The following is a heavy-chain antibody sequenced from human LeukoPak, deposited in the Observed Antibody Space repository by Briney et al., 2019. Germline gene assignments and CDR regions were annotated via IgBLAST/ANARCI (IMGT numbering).Heavy chain of an antibody. CDR3: AKKMTTRALDI. V-gene: IGHV3-30*18. CDR1: GFTFSSYG. D-gene: IGHD4-17*01. CDR2: ISYDGSNK. Sequence: GGSLRLSCAASGFTFSSYGMHWVRQAPGKGLEWVAVISYDGSNKYYADSVKGRFIISRDSSKNTLYLQMNSLRADDTAVYYCAKKMTTRALDIWGQETMVTVSS. J-gene: IGHJ3*02.